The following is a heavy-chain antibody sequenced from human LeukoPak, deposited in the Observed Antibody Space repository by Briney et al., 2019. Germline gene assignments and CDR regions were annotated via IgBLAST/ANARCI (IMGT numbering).Heavy chain of an antibody. CDR2: IYSSGST. CDR3: AREHMVRGVINR. CDR1: GGSISNYY. D-gene: IGHD3-10*01. J-gene: IGHJ4*02. Sequence: SETLSLTCTVSGGSISNYYWSWIRQPAGKRLEWLGRIYSSGSTNYNPSLESRVTVSVDTSKNQFSLKLSSVTAADTAVYYCAREHMVRGVINRWGQGVLVTVSS. V-gene: IGHV4-4*07.